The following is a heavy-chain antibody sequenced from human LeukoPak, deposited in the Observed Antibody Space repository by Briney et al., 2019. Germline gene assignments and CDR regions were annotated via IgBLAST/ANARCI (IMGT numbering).Heavy chain of an antibody. J-gene: IGHJ4*02. V-gene: IGHV5-51*01. Sequence: GESLKISCKGSGYRFTNYWIGWVRQMPEKGLEWMGIIYPGDSDTRYSPSFQGQVTISVDKSISTAYLQWSSLKASDTAMYYCARRGDNSGYYSFDSWGQGTLVTVSS. CDR1: GYRFTNYW. CDR3: ARRGDNSGYYSFDS. D-gene: IGHD3-22*01. CDR2: IYPGDSDT.